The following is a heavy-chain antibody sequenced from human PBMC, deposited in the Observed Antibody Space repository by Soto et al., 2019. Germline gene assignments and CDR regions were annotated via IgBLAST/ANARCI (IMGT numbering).Heavy chain of an antibody. D-gene: IGHD1-1*01. J-gene: IGHJ4*02. CDR3: ARDRVPGY. CDR1: GFTVSSNY. V-gene: IGHV3-66*01. Sequence: EAQLVESGGGLVQPGGSLRLSCAASGFTVSSNYMSWVCQAPGKGLEWVSVIYSGGSTYYADSVKGRFTISRDNSKNKLYLQMNSLRAADTAVYYCARDRVPGYWGQGTPVTVSS. CDR2: IYSGGST.